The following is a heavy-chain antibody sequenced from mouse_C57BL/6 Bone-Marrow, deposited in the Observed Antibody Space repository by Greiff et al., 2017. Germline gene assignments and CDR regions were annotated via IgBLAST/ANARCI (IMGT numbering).Heavy chain of an antibody. CDR3: TLSYGGSSPYWYFDV. D-gene: IGHD1-1*01. J-gene: IGHJ1*03. Sequence: VQLQQSGTVLARPGASVQMSCKTSGYTFTSYWMHWVKQRPGQGLEWIGAIYPGNSDTSYNQKFKGKAKLTAVTSASTAYMELSSLTNEDSAVYYCTLSYGGSSPYWYFDVWGTGTTVTVAS. CDR2: IYPGNSDT. V-gene: IGHV1-5*01. CDR1: GYTFTSYW.